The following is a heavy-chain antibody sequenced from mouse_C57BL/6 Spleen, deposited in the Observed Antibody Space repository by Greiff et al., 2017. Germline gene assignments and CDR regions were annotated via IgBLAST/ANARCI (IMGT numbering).Heavy chain of an antibody. CDR2: ISSGGSYT. V-gene: IGHV5-6*01. D-gene: IGHD1-1*01. CDR1: GFTFSSYG. CDR3: ARQKITTVVAWYFAV. J-gene: IGHJ1*03. Sequence: EVKLVESGGDLVKPGGSLKLSCAASGFTFSSYGLSWVRQTPDKRLEWVATISSGGSYTYYPDSVKGRFTISRDNAKNTLYLQMSSLKSEDTAMYYCARQKITTVVAWYFAVWGTGTTVTVSS.